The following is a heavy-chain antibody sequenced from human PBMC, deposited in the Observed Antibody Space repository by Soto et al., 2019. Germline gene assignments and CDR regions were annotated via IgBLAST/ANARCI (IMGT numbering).Heavy chain of an antibody. CDR2: IYYSGST. CDR1: GGSISSYY. CDR3: AGVVNDYRLPPALRYFDL. V-gene: IGHV4-59*01. D-gene: IGHD4-17*01. J-gene: IGHJ2*01. Sequence: QVQLQESGPGLVKPSETLSLTCTVSGGSISSYYWSWIRQPPGQGLEWIGYIYYSGSTNYNPSLKKRVTISVDTSKNQFSLKLSSVNAADTAVYYCAGVVNDYRLPPALRYFDLWGRGTLVTVSS.